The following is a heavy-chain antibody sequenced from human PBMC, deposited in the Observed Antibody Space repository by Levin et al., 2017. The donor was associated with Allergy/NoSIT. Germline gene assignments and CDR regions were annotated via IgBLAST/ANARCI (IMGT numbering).Heavy chain of an antibody. D-gene: IGHD6-13*01. V-gene: IGHV3-23*01. CDR3: AKNFLLAAAWYGYFDS. J-gene: IGHJ4*02. CDR2: ITGNGGST. CDR1: GFTFSSYA. Sequence: GGSLRLSCGASGFTFSSYAMSWVRQAPGKGLEWVSTITGNGGSTYYGDPVKGRFTISRDNSKNTLYLQMSSLRAEDTAVYYCAKNFLLAAAWYGYFDSWGQGTLVTVSS.